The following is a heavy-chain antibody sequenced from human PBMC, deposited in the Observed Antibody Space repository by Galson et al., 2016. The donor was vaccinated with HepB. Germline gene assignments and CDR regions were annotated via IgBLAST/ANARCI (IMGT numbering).Heavy chain of an antibody. Sequence: SLRLSCAASGFTFDAYAMHWVRQAPGKGLEWVSIITDSGHDTYYADPLKGRFTISRDNSRNTMYLQMNGLRVEDTAVYYGARSPASGWSTDFFDYWGLGTLVTVSS. D-gene: IGHD6-19*01. CDR2: ITDSGHDT. V-gene: IGHV3-23*01. CDR3: ARSPASGWSTDFFDY. CDR1: GFTFDAYA. J-gene: IGHJ4*02.